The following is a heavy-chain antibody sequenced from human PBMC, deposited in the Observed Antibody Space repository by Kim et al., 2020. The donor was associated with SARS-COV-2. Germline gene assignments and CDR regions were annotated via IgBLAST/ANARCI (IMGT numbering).Heavy chain of an antibody. CDR3: ARAGSGLQYFYY. J-gene: IGHJ4*02. V-gene: IGHV3-7*03. D-gene: IGHD6-19*01. CDR2: IYQDGSAK. Sequence: GGSLRLSCAASGFTFSRYWMTWVRQAPGEGLEWVANIYQDGSAKSYVDSVKGRFTVSRDNAKNSLYLQMNSLRAEDTAVYYCARAGSGLQYFYYCGQGT. CDR1: GFTFSRYW.